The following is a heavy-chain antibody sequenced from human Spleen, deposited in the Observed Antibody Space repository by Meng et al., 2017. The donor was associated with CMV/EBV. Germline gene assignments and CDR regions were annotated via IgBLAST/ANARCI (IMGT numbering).Heavy chain of an antibody. CDR3: ARASSAGDS. V-gene: IGHV3-11*04. Sequence: SLSCAASGFTFSDYYMSWIRQAPGKGLEWVSYISGDGRTKYYADSVRGRFIISRDNAQNSLYLQMSSLRVEDTAIYYCARASSAGDSWGQGTLVTVS. CDR2: ISGDGRTK. D-gene: IGHD3-22*01. CDR1: GFTFSDYY. J-gene: IGHJ4*02.